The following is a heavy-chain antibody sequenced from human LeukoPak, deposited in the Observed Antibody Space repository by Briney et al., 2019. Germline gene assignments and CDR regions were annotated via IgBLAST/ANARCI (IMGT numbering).Heavy chain of an antibody. Sequence: SETLSLTCTVSGGSISFSSDYWGWIRQPPGKGLEWIGDIYYSGTTNYNPSLKSRVTMSVDTSKNQFSLKLNSATAADTAVYYCARRLSIMSYYLDDWGQGTLVTVSS. CDR1: GGSISFSSDY. D-gene: IGHD2/OR15-2a*01. CDR2: IYYSGTT. V-gene: IGHV4-39*01. J-gene: IGHJ4*02. CDR3: ARRLSIMSYYLDD.